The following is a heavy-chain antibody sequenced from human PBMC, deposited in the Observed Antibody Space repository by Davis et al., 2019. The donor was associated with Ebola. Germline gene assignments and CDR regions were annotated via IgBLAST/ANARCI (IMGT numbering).Heavy chain of an antibody. J-gene: IGHJ3*02. CDR1: GGSFSGYY. CDR3: ARVGLVGAFDI. V-gene: IGHV4-34*01. D-gene: IGHD3-16*01. Sequence: SETLSLTCAVYGGSFSGYYWSWIRQPPGKGLEWIGEINHSGGTNYNPSLKSRVTISVDTSNNQFSLKLSSVTAADTAVYYCARVGLVGAFDIWGQGTMVTVSS. CDR2: INHSGGT.